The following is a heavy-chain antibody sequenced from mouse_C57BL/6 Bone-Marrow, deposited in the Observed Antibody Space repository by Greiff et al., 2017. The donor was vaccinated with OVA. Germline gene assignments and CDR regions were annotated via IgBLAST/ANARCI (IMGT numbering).Heavy chain of an antibody. CDR2: IYPGDGDT. D-gene: IGHD1-1*01. CDR3: ARFITTVVEGDYAMDY. Sequence: QVQLQQSGPELVKPGASVKISCKASGYAFSSSWMNWVKQRPGKGLEWIGRIYPGDGDTNYNGKFKGKATLTADKSSSTAYMQLSILTSEDSAVYVCARFITTVVEGDYAMDYWGQGTSVTVSS. V-gene: IGHV1-82*01. J-gene: IGHJ4*01. CDR1: GYAFSSSW.